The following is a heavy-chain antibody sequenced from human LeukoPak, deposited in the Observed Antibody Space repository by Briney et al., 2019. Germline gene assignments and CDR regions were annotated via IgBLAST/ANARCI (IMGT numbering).Heavy chain of an antibody. J-gene: IGHJ4*02. D-gene: IGHD2/OR15-2a*01. CDR3: ARERTTIVSGTTIGAY. CDR2: IKQEGSEE. V-gene: IGHV3-7*01. CDR1: GFTSSGYS. Sequence: GGSLRLSCAASGFTSSGYSMNWVRQAPGKKLEWVANIKQEGSEETYVDSVKGRFTISRDNAKNSLFLQMNSLTADDTAVYYCARERTTIVSGTTIGAYWGQGTLVTVSS.